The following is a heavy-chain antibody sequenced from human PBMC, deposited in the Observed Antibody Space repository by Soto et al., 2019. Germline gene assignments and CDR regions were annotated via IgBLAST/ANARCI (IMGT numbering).Heavy chain of an antibody. CDR3: ARENQLLPLGWFDP. V-gene: IGHV4-30-4*08. Sequence: SETLSLTCTVSGGSVSSGSYYWTWIRQHPGKGLEWIGYIHSSGTTYYNPSLKSRVTISVDTSKNQFSLKLSSVTAADTAVYYCARENQLLPLGWFDPWGQGTLVTVSS. D-gene: IGHD2-15*01. J-gene: IGHJ5*02. CDR2: IHSSGTT. CDR1: GGSVSSGSYY.